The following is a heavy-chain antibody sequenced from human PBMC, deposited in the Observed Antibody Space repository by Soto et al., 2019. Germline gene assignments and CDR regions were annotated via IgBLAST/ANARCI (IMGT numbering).Heavy chain of an antibody. D-gene: IGHD2-15*01. Sequence: QVQLVESGGGVVQPGRSLRLSCAASGFTFSSYAMHWVRQAPGKGLEWVAVISYDGSNKYYADSVKGRFTISRDNSKNTLYLQMNSLRAEDTAVYYCARDKVVGDAFDIWRQGTMVTVSS. CDR2: ISYDGSNK. V-gene: IGHV3-30-3*01. J-gene: IGHJ3*02. CDR1: GFTFSSYA. CDR3: ARDKVVGDAFDI.